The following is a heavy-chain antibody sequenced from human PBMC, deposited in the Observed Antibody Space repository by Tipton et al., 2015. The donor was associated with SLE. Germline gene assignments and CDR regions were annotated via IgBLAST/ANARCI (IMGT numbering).Heavy chain of an antibody. CDR3: ARGGGCSSTSCYHFDY. V-gene: IGHV4-31*03. CDR1: GGSISSGGYY. J-gene: IGHJ4*02. Sequence: LRLSCTVSGGSISSGGYYWSWIRQHPGKGLEWIGYIYYSGSTYYNPSLESRVTISVDTSKNQFSLKLSSVTAADTAVYYCARGGGCSSTSCYHFDYWGQGTLVTVSS. CDR2: IYYSGST. D-gene: IGHD2-2*01.